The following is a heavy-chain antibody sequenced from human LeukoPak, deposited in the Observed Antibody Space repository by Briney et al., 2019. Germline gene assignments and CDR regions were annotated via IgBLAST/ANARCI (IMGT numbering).Heavy chain of an antibody. CDR1: GGSISSYY. CDR2: IYTSGST. V-gene: IGHV4-4*07. CDR3: ARYIVAVIKGWFDP. D-gene: IGHD2-21*01. Sequence: SETLSLTCTVSGGSISSYYWSWIRQPAGKGLEWIGRIYTSGSTNYNPSLKSRVTMSVDTSKNQFSLKLSSVTAADTAVYYCARYIVAVIKGWFDPWGQGTLVTVSS. J-gene: IGHJ5*02.